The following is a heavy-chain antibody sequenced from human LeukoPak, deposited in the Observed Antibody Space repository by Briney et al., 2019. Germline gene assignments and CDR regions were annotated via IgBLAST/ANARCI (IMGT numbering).Heavy chain of an antibody. CDR1: GFTFSSYA. J-gene: IGHJ6*02. D-gene: IGHD3-10*01. CDR2: ISGSSGST. CDR3: AKDPHLQYYGSGPRGGNYYGMDV. V-gene: IGHV3-23*01. Sequence: PGGSLRLSCAASGFTFSSYAMNWVRQAPGRGLEWVSAISGSSGSTYYADSVKGRFTISRVNSRNTLYLQMNSLRAEDTAVYYCAKDPHLQYYGSGPRGGNYYGMDVWGQGTTVTVSS.